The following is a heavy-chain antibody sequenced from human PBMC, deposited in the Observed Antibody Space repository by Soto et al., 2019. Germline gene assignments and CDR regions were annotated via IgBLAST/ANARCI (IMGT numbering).Heavy chain of an antibody. CDR2: IYYSGST. D-gene: IGHD2-2*01. Sequence: SETLSLTCTVSGGSISSGDYYWSWIRQPPGKDLEWIGYIYYSGSTYYNPSLKGRVTISMDTSKNQFSLKLSSVTAADTAVYYCVRETCTSASCPWGWFDPWGQGTLVTVSS. J-gene: IGHJ5*02. CDR1: GGSISSGDYY. CDR3: VRETCTSASCPWGWFDP. V-gene: IGHV4-30-4*01.